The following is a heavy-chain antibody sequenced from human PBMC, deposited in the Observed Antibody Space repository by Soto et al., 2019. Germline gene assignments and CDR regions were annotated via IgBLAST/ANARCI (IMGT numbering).Heavy chain of an antibody. J-gene: IGHJ5*02. CDR3: ARDRASGYQLLSNWFDP. D-gene: IGHD2-2*01. CDR1: GFTFSSYG. CDR2: IWYDGSNK. Sequence: GSLRLSCAASGFTFSSYGMHWVRQAPGKGLEWVAVIWYDGSNKYHADSVKGRFTISRDNSKNTLYLQMNSLRAEDTAVYYCARDRASGYQLLSNWFDPWGQGTLVTVSS. V-gene: IGHV3-33*01.